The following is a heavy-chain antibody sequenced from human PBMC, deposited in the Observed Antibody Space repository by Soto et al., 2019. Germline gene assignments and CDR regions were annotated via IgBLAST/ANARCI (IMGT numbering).Heavy chain of an antibody. J-gene: IGHJ3*02. CDR1: GFPCINYA. CDR2: IRGSDEST. CDR3: AKSRSVEDGFDI. V-gene: IGHV3-23*01. Sequence: PGGSLRLSCAASGFPCINYAMSWVSQAPGKGLEWVSAIRGSDESTYYAQSVKGRFTISRDNSKNTLNLQMNSLRAEDTAVYYCAKSRSVEDGFDIWGQGTMVPVSS.